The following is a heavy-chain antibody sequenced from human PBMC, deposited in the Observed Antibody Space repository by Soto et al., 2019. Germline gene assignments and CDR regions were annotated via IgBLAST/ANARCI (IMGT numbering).Heavy chain of an antibody. CDR3: AHTITMVRVSWFDP. CDR2: IYWDDDK. CDR1: GFSLSTSGVG. D-gene: IGHD3-10*01. J-gene: IGHJ5*02. V-gene: IGHV2-5*02. Sequence: SGPTLVNPTQTLTLTCTFSGFSLSTSGVGVGWIRQPPGKALEWLALIYWDDDKRYSPSLKSRLTITKDTSKNQVVLTMTNMDPVDTATYHCAHTITMVRVSWFDPWGQGTLVTVSS.